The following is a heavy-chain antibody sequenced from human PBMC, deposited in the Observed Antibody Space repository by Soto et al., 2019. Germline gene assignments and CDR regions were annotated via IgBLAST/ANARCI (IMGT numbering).Heavy chain of an antibody. CDR2: IYYTGST. J-gene: IGHJ1*01. D-gene: IGHD6-19*01. CDR1: GGSISSYY. V-gene: IGHV4-59*01. Sequence: SETLSLTCSVSGGSISSYYWSWIRQPPGKGLEWIGYIYYTGSTNSNLSLKSRVTISLDTSKNQFSLRLTSVTAADTAVYYFAKGVPGIAVAGTGYFQHWGQGTLVTVSS. CDR3: AKGVPGIAVAGTGYFQH.